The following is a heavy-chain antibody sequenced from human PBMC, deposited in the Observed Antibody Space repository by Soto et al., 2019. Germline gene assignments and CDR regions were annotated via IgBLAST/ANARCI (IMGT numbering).Heavy chain of an antibody. CDR1: GGTFSSYA. CDR3: AKVYDFWSGYWDV. J-gene: IGHJ6*02. CDR2: IIPIFGTA. Sequence: SVKVSCKASGGTFSSYAISWVRQAPGQGLEWMGGIIPIFGTANYAQKFQGRVTITADKSTSTAYMELSSLRSEDTAVYYCAKVYDFWSGYWDVWGQGTTVTVSS. V-gene: IGHV1-69*06. D-gene: IGHD3-3*01.